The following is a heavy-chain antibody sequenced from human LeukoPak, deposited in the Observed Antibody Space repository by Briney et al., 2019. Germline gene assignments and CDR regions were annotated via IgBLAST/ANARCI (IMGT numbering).Heavy chain of an antibody. Sequence: GGSLRLSCAASGFTFSSYAMSWVRQAPGKGLEWVSAISGSGGSTYYADSVKGRFTISRDNSKNTLYLQMNSLRAEDTAVYYCAKGKAYWGGDCYSGWGGFDYWGQGTLVTVSS. D-gene: IGHD2-21*01. CDR2: ISGSGGST. CDR1: GFTFSSYA. J-gene: IGHJ4*02. V-gene: IGHV3-23*01. CDR3: AKGKAYWGGDCYSGWGGFDY.